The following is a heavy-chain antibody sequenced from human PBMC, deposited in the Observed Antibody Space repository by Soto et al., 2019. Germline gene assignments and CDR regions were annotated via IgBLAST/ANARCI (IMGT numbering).Heavy chain of an antibody. CDR3: ARARGNDFWSGYFYYFDY. J-gene: IGHJ4*02. V-gene: IGHV1-69*01. D-gene: IGHD3-3*01. Sequence: QVQLVQSGAEVKKPGSSVKVSCKASGGTFSSYAISWVRQAPGQGLEWMGGIIPIFGIANYAQKFQGRVTITADESTSTAYMELSSLRSEDTAVYYCARARGNDFWSGYFYYFDYWGQGTLVTVSS. CDR2: IIPIFGIA. CDR1: GGTFSSYA.